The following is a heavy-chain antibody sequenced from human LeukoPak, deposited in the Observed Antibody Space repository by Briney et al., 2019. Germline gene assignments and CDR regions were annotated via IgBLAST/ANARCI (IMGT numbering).Heavy chain of an antibody. CDR2: ISASGGST. J-gene: IGHJ5*02. Sequence: PGGSLRLSCAASGFTFSSYAMSWVRQAPGKGLEWVSTISASGGSTYYADSVKGRFTISRDNSKNAMYLKMNSMRVEDTAVYYCAKDGSVPADRYNWFDPWGQGTLVTVSS. D-gene: IGHD2-2*01. V-gene: IGHV3-23*01. CDR1: GFTFSSYA. CDR3: AKDGSVPADRYNWFDP.